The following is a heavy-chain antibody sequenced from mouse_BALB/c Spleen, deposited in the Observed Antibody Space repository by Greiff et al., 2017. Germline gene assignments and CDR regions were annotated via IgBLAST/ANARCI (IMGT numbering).Heavy chain of an antibody. CDR2: INPSTGYT. Sequence: VQLQESGAELAKPGASVKMSCKASGYTFTSYWMHWVKQRPGQGLEWIGYINPSTGYTEYNQKFKDKATLTADKSSSTAYMQLSSLTSEDSAVYYCARGGLRYFDYWGQGTTLTVSS. CDR1: GYTFTSYW. J-gene: IGHJ2*01. D-gene: IGHD2-4*01. CDR3: ARGGLRYFDY. V-gene: IGHV1-7*01.